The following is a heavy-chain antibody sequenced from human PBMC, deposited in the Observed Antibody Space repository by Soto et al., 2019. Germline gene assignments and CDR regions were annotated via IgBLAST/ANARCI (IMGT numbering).Heavy chain of an antibody. V-gene: IGHV1-18*01. Sequence: VSVKVSCKASGYTFTSYGISWARQAPGQGLEWMGWISAYNGNTNYAQKLQGRVTITRDTSASTAYMELSSLRSEDTAVYYCARGLNGYLHYFDYWGQGTPVTVSS. CDR3: ARGLNGYLHYFDY. D-gene: IGHD5-18*01. CDR1: GYTFTSYG. J-gene: IGHJ4*02. CDR2: ISAYNGNT.